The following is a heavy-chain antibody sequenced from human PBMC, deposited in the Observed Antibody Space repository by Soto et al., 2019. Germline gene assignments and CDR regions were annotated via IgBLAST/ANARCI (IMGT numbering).Heavy chain of an antibody. CDR3: ARAHYDFWSGYPIASDY. Sequence: SETLSLTXTVSGGSISSGDYYWSWIRQPPGKGLEWIGYIYYSGSTYYNPSLKSRVTISVDTSKNQFSLKLSSVTAADTAVYYCARAHYDFWSGYPIASDYWGQGTLVTVSS. D-gene: IGHD3-3*01. CDR2: IYYSGST. V-gene: IGHV4-30-4*01. J-gene: IGHJ4*02. CDR1: GGSISSGDYY.